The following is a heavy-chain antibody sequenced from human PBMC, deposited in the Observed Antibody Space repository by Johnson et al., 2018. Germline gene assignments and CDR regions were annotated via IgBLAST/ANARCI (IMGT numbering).Heavy chain of an antibody. Sequence: EVQLVQSGGGLVEPGGSLRLSCAASGFTFNTYSMSWVRQPPGKGRDGVSSVRATGNYISYADLARGRFTISRDNAETSLYLQPNNLSADDPAVYYCAKPIKPLSPQRHDAFDIWGQGTMVAVSS. D-gene: IGHD1-1*01. J-gene: IGHJ3*02. CDR1: GFTFNTYS. CDR3: AKPIKPLSPQRHDAFDI. CDR2: VRATGNYI. V-gene: IGHV3-21*01.